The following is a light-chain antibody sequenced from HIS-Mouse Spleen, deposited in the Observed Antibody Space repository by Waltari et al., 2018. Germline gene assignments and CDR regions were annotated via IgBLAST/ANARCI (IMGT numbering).Light chain of an antibody. V-gene: IGKV1-39*01. CDR3: QQSYSTPNT. J-gene: IGKJ2*01. Sequence: DIQMTQSPSSLSASVGDRVTITCRASQSISSYLNWYQQKPGKAPKLLIYAASSLQSGDPSRFSGSGSGTDFTLTISSLQPEDFATYYCQQSYSTPNTFGQGTKLEIK. CDR1: QSISSY. CDR2: AAS.